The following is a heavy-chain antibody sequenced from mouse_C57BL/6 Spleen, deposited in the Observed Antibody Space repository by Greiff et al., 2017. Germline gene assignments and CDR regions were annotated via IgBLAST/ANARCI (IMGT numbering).Heavy chain of an antibody. D-gene: IGHD1-1*01. V-gene: IGHV1-50*01. CDR3: ARNYGSNPYYYDMDD. J-gene: IGHJ4*01. CDR2: IDPSDSYT. CDR1: GYTFTSYW. Sequence: VQLQQPGAELVKPGASVKLSCKASGYTFTSYWMQWVKQRPGQGLEWIGGIDPSDSYTNYNQKFKGKATLTVDTSSSTAYMQLSSLTSEDSAVYYCARNYGSNPYYYDMDDWGKGTSVTVSS.